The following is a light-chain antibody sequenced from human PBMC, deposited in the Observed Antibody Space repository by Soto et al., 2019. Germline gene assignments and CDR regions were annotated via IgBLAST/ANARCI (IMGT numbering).Light chain of an antibody. V-gene: IGKV1-39*01. CDR2: AAS. Sequence: DIPMTQSPATLSASVGDRVTITCRANQSISRWLTWYQQKPGKAPKLLIYAASSLQSGVPSRFSGSGSGTDFTLTISSLQPEDFATYYCQQSYNTPRTFGQGTKVDIK. CDR1: QSISRW. CDR3: QQSYNTPRT. J-gene: IGKJ1*01.